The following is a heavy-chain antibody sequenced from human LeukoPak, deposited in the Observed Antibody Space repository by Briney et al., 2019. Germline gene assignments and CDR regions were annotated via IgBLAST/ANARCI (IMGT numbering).Heavy chain of an antibody. J-gene: IGHJ4*02. CDR3: TRDIGGRSAY. CDR1: GFSFRSFW. CDR2: LNEDGGIT. D-gene: IGHD3-16*01. V-gene: IGHV3-74*01. Sequence: PGGSLRLSCEASGFSFRSFWMHWVRQVPGEGRVWVSRLNEDGGITNYADFAKGRFTISRDNARNTLYLQMNSLRADDTAVYYCTRDIGGRSAYWGQGTLVTVSS.